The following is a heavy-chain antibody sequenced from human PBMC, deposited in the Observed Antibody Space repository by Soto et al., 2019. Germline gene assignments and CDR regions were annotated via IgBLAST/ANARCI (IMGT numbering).Heavy chain of an antibody. CDR2: IIPIFGTA. CDR1: GGTFSSYA. Sequence: ASVKVSCKASGGTFSSYAISWVRQAPGQGLEWMGGIIPIFGTANYAQKFQGRVTITADESTSTAYMELSSLRSEDTAVYYCARDRGPTSGYCSSTSCPPWHWFDPWGQGTLVTVSS. CDR3: ARDRGPTSGYCSSTSCPPWHWFDP. J-gene: IGHJ5*02. V-gene: IGHV1-69*13. D-gene: IGHD2-2*01.